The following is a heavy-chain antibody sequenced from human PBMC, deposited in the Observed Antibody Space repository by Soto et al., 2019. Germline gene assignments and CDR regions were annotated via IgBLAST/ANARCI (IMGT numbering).Heavy chain of an antibody. CDR2: ISSSGRTI. Sequence: EVQLVESGGGLVQPGGSLRLSCAASGFIFSNYNMKWVRQAPGKGLEWVSYISSSGRTIYYADSVQGRFTISRGNAKNSLYLQMNSLRAEDTAVYYCARDLGVRLPMDVWGQGTTVTVSS. CDR3: ARDLGVRLPMDV. CDR1: GFIFSNYN. V-gene: IGHV3-48*01. J-gene: IGHJ6*02. D-gene: IGHD2-8*01.